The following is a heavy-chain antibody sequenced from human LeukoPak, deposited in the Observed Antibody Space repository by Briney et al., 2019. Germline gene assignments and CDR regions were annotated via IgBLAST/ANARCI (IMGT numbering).Heavy chain of an antibody. CDR3: LTIVETPIDAFDI. Sequence: GGSLRLSCAASGFTFSSYWMSWVRQAPGKGLEWVANIKQDGSEKYYVDSVKGRFTISRDNAKNSLFLQMNSLTAEDTAAYYCLTIVETPIDAFDIWGQGAMVTVSS. CDR2: IKQDGSEK. J-gene: IGHJ3*02. D-gene: IGHD4-23*01. CDR1: GFTFSSYW. V-gene: IGHV3-7*01.